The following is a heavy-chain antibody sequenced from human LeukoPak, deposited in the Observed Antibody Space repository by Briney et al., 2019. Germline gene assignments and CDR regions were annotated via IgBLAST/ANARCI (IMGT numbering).Heavy chain of an antibody. CDR3: AYPLPSWFYP. J-gene: IGHJ5*02. Sequence: GGSLRLSCAAPGSTFSTYGMSWVRQAPGKGLEGVSGISGGGGITYYADSVKGRFTTYRENSKNTPYMQMNSLRAEDTAVIYCAYPLPSWFYPCGQGTLVTVSS. CDR1: GSTFSTYG. V-gene: IGHV3-23*01. D-gene: IGHD5/OR15-5a*01. CDR2: ISGGGGIT.